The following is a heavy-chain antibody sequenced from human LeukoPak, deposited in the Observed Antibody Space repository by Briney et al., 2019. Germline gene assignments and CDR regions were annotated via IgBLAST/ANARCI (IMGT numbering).Heavy chain of an antibody. CDR1: GFSFSDYW. CDR2: IKHDGREQ. D-gene: IGHD7-27*01. CDR3: ASLISNWENYFDY. V-gene: IGHV3-7*05. Sequence: GGSLRLSCAASGFSFSDYWMSWVRQAPGKGLEWVATIKHDGREQYYVDSLKGRFTISRDNTKNSLYLLMNSLRAEDTAVYYCASLISNWENYFDYWGQGTLVTVSS. J-gene: IGHJ4*02.